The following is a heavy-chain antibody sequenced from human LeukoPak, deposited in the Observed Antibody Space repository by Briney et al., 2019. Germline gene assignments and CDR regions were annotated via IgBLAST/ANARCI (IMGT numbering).Heavy chain of an antibody. V-gene: IGHV4-59*01. CDR3: TRSFGGFTRGGRDV. D-gene: IGHD3-16*01. CDR2: IYYTGST. CDR1: GGSISSYH. J-gene: IGHJ6*04. Sequence: SETLSLTCTVSGGSISSYHWSWIRQPPGKGLEWIGHIYYTGSTNYNPSLKSRVTISLDTSKDQFSLKLSSVTAADTAVYYCTRSFGGFTRGGRDVGGKGPRVT.